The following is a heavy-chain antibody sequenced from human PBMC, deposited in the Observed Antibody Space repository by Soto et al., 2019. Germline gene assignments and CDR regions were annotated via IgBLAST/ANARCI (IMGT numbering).Heavy chain of an antibody. V-gene: IGHV4-31*03. D-gene: IGHD2-15*01. J-gene: IGHJ4*02. CDR2: RYYSEST. CDR3: ARTKCSGGSCYSWSLDY. CDR1: GGSITTGGYY. Sequence: SETLSLTCTVSGGSITTGGYYFIWIRERPGKGLEWIGHRYYSESTYYNPSLKSRVSISLDTSKNQFSLKLSFVTAADTAMYYCARTKCSGGSCYSWSLDYWGQGTPVTVSS.